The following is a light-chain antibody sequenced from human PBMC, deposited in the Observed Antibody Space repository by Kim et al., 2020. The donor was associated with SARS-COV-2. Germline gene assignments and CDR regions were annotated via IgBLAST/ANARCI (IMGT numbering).Light chain of an antibody. CDR1: QSVSSSY. CDR3: QQRFT. V-gene: IGKV3-20*01. Sequence: TLSLSPGERATLSCRASQSVSSSYLAWYQQKPGQAPRLLIYGASSRATGIPDRFSGSGSGTDFTLTISRLEPEDFAVYYCQQRFTFGPGTKVDIK. J-gene: IGKJ3*01. CDR2: GAS.